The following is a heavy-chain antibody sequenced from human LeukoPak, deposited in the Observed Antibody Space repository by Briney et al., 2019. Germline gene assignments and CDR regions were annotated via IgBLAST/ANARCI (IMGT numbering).Heavy chain of an antibody. CDR3: ARDVVGYYDSSGYYLSASDI. V-gene: IGHV3-66*01. D-gene: IGHD3-22*01. CDR1: GFTVNSNY. CDR2: IYRDGST. J-gene: IGHJ3*02. Sequence: PGGSLRLSCAASGFTVNSNYMSWVRQAPGRGLQWVSVIYRDGSTYYADSVKGRFSISRDNAKNSLFLQMNTLRAEDTAVYYCARDVVGYYDSSGYYLSASDIWGQGTMVTVSS.